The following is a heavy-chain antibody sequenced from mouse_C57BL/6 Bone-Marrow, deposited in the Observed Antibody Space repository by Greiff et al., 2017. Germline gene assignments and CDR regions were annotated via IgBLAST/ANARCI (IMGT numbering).Heavy chain of an antibody. V-gene: IGHV1-63*01. CDR2: IYPGGGYT. J-gene: IGHJ2*01. CDR3: ARRDYSNWDYFDY. Sequence: QVQLQQSGAELVRPGTSVKMSCKASGYTFTNYWIGWAKQRPGHGLEWIGDIYPGGGYTNYNEKFKGKATLTADKSSSTAYMQFSSLTSEDSAIYYCARRDYSNWDYFDYWGQGTTLTVSS. CDR1: GYTFTNYW. D-gene: IGHD2-5*01.